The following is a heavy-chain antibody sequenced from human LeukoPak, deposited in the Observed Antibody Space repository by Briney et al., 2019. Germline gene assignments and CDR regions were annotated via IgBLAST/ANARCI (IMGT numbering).Heavy chain of an antibody. V-gene: IGHV3-74*01. J-gene: IGHJ5*02. CDR1: GFTVSSYW. CDR2: IKSDGSTT. CDR3: ARSDWFDP. Sequence: PGGSLRLSCEASGFTVSSYWMHWVRQAPGKGLVWVSRIKSDGSTTTYADSVKGRFTISRDNAKNTLYLQMNSLNAEDTAVYYCARSDWFDPWGQGTLVTVSS.